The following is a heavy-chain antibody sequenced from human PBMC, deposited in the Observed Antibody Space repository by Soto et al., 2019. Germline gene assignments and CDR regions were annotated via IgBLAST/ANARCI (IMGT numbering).Heavy chain of an antibody. CDR2: ISGSGGST. D-gene: IGHD3-22*01. V-gene: IGHV3-23*01. CDR3: AQDHPTMIVVVITDDY. J-gene: IGHJ4*02. Sequence: EVQLLESGGGLVQPGGSLRLSCAASGFTFSSYAMSWVRQAPWKGLAWVSAISGSGGSTYYADSVKGRFTISRDNSKNALYLQMDSLRAEDTAVYYGAQDHPTMIVVVITDDYWGRGTLVTVSS. CDR1: GFTFSSYA.